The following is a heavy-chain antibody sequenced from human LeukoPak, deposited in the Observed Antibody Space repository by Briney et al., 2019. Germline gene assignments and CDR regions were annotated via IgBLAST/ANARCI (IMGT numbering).Heavy chain of an antibody. Sequence: GGSLTLSCPASGFTLSSYTMNWVRQAPGNGLEWASSISSSSSYIYYADSVKGRFTISRDNDKKSLFLQMNSLRAEDTAVYYCARATTYDILTGYSDYWGQGTLVTVSS. D-gene: IGHD3-9*01. CDR2: ISSSSSYI. J-gene: IGHJ4*02. V-gene: IGHV3-21*01. CDR3: ARATTYDILTGYSDY. CDR1: GFTLSSYT.